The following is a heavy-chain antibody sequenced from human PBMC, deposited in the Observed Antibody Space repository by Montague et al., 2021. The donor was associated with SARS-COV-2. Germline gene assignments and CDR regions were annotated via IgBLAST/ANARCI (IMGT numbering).Heavy chain of an antibody. CDR1: GGSISSINW. J-gene: IGHJ4*02. CDR3: ARTGYSSGWHSFDY. CDR2: IYHSGST. Sequence: SETLSLTCVVPGGSISSINWWSWVRQPPGKGLEWIGEIYHSGSTNYNPSLKSRVIISVDKSKNQFSLKLSSVTAADTAVYYCARTGYSSGWHSFDYWGQGTLVTVSS. V-gene: IGHV4-4*02. D-gene: IGHD6-19*01.